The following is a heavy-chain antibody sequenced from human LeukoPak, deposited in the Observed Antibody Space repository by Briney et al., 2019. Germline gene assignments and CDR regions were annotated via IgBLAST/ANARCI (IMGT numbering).Heavy chain of an antibody. CDR2: INPNGGGT. CDR3: ARGVLKMVATSPFDY. V-gene: IGHV1-2*02. CDR1: GYTFTGYY. Sequence: GASVKVSCKASGYTFTGYYMHWVRQAPGQGLEWMGWINPNGGGTNYAQKFQGRVTMTRDTSISTAYMELSRLRSDDTAVYYCARGVLKMVATSPFDYWGQGTLVTVSS. J-gene: IGHJ4*02. D-gene: IGHD5-24*01.